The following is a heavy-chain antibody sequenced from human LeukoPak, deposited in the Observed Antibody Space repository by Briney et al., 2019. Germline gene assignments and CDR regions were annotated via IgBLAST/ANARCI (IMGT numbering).Heavy chain of an antibody. Sequence: GGSLRLSCAASGFTFSSSAMNWVRQVPGKGREWVSASGTAGDTYYADSVKGRFTISRDDSKNTLYLQMTSLRAEDTAVYYCAKKTPGTYPFDYWAREPWSPSPQ. J-gene: IGHJ4*02. CDR3: AKKTPGTYPFDY. CDR2: SGTAGDT. D-gene: IGHD6-13*01. CDR1: GFTFSSSA. V-gene: IGHV3-23*01.